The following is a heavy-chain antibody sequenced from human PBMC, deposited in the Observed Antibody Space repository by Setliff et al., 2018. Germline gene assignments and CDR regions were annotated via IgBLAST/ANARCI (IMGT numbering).Heavy chain of an antibody. CDR3: AREGVDTRSSTDYRYYMDL. CDR2: TIPNLGTT. J-gene: IGHJ6*03. V-gene: IGHV1-69*05. D-gene: IGHD5-18*01. CDR1: GGTFSSYG. Sequence: SVTVSCKASGGTFSSYGISWVRQAPGQGLEWLGGTIPNLGTTNYAQEFQGRVTIITDESTSTAYMELSSLRFEDTAVYYCAREGVDTRSSTDYRYYMDLWGKGTTVTVSS.